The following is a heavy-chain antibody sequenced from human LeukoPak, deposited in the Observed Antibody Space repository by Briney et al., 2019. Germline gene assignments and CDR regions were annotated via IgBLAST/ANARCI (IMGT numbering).Heavy chain of an antibody. CDR1: GGSISSYY. J-gene: IGHJ4*02. D-gene: IGHD3-9*01. Sequence: SETLSLTCTVSGGSISSYYWGWFRQPPGKGLGWIVYIYYSGSTNYNPSLTSRVTISVYTSNNQFSLKLSSVTAADTAVYYCARGDYDILTGLPYWGQGTLVTVSS. CDR2: IYYSGST. V-gene: IGHV4-59*01. CDR3: ARGDYDILTGLPY.